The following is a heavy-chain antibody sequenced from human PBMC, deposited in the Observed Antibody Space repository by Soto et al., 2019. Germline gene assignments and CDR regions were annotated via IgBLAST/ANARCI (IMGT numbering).Heavy chain of an antibody. Sequence: QVQLQESGPGLVKPSQTLSLTCTVSGGSISSGGYYWSWIRQHPGKGLEWIGYIYYSGSTYYNPSLKRRVTSSLDXXKNQFSLKLSSVTAADTAVYYCARGGIAAAAPPDYWGQGTLVTVSS. CDR1: GGSISSGGYY. D-gene: IGHD6-13*01. J-gene: IGHJ4*02. V-gene: IGHV4-31*03. CDR2: IYYSGST. CDR3: ARGGIAAAAPPDY.